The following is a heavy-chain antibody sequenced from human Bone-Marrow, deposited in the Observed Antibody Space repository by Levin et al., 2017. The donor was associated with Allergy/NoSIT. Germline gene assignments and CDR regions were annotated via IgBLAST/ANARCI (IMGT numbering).Heavy chain of an antibody. CDR2: ISHSGST. Sequence: SETLSLTCAVSGASISSSNWWSWVRQPPGKGLEWIGEISHSGSTKYNPSLKSRVTISVDKSKNQFSLKLSSVTAADTAVYYCAYSSGWDRVDNWGQGTLVTVSS. CDR1: GASISSSNW. V-gene: IGHV4-4*02. J-gene: IGHJ4*01. CDR3: AYSSGWDRVDN. D-gene: IGHD6-19*01.